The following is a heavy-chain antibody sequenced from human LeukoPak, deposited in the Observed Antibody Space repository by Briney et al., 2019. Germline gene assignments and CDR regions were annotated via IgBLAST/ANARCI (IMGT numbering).Heavy chain of an antibody. Sequence: ASRSLRLSCAASGFTFDDYAMHWVRQAPGKGLEWVSDINWNSGSIGYADSVKGRFTISRDNAKNSLFLQMNSLRAEDTALYYCAKEGLGANSYGLLDYWGQGILVTVSS. V-gene: IGHV3-9*01. J-gene: IGHJ4*02. CDR2: INWNSGSI. D-gene: IGHD5-18*01. CDR3: AKEGLGANSYGLLDY. CDR1: GFTFDDYA.